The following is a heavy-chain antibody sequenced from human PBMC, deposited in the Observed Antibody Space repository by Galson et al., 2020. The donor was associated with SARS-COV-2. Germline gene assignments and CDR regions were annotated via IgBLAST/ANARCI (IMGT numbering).Heavy chain of an antibody. Sequence: ETSETLSLTCTVSGGSISSSSYYWGWIRQPPGKGLEWIGSIYYSGSTYYNPSLKSRVTISVDTSKNQFSLKLSSVTAADTALYYCARQLAGYCSGGSCYSGLRFDYWGQGTLVTVSS. CDR1: GGSISSSSYY. CDR2: IYYSGST. V-gene: IGHV4-39*01. J-gene: IGHJ4*02. CDR3: ARQLAGYCSGGSCYSGLRFDY. D-gene: IGHD2-15*01.